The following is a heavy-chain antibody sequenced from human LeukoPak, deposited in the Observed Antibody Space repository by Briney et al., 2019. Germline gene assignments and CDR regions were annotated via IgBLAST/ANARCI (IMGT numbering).Heavy chain of an antibody. V-gene: IGHV4-59*11. D-gene: IGHD6-19*01. CDR1: GGFISNHC. J-gene: IGHJ4*02. CDR3: ARKQWVPYYFDY. Sequence: SETLSLTCTVSGGFISNHCWSWIRQPPGKGLEWIGNFHYSGSINYNPALKSRVTISVDTPKNQFSLKLTSVTAADTAVYYCARKQWVPYYFDYWGQGTLVTVSS. CDR2: FHYSGSI.